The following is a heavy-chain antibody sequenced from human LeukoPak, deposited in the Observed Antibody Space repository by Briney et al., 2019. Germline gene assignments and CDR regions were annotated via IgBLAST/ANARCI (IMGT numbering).Heavy chain of an antibody. J-gene: IGHJ4*02. V-gene: IGHV4-61*02. CDR2: IYTSGST. Sequence: PSETLSFTCTVSGGSIGSGSYYWSWIRQPAGKGLEWIGRIYTSGSTNYNPSLKSRVTISVDTSKNQFSLKLSSVTAADTAVYYCARVGITMIVVLWGQGTLVTVSS. CDR3: ARVGITMIVVL. CDR1: GGSIGSGSYY. D-gene: IGHD3-22*01.